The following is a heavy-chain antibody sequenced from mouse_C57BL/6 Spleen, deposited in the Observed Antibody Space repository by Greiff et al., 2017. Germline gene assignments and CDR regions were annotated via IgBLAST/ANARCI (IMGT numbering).Heavy chain of an antibody. D-gene: IGHD2-4*01. CDR1: GYSFTDYN. J-gene: IGHJ3*01. V-gene: IGHV1-22*01. CDR2: INPNNGGT. CDR3: AIEKIYYDYGAFAY. Sequence: EVKLQESGPELVKPGASVKMSCKASGYSFTDYNMHWVKQSHGKSLEWIGYINPNNGGTSYNQKFKGTATLTVNKSSSTAYMELRSLTSEESAVYYCAIEKIYYDYGAFAYWGQGTLVTVSA.